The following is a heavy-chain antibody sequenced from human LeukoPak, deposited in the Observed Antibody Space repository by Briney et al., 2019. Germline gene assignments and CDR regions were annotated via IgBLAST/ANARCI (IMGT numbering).Heavy chain of an antibody. J-gene: IGHJ3*02. CDR1: GFTFSDYY. V-gene: IGHV3-11*04. Sequence: KAGGSLRLSCAASGFTFSDYYMSWIRQAPGKGLEWVSYISSSGSTIYYADSVKGRFTISRDNAKNSLYLQMNSLRAEDTAVYYCARDVYMYSGSYFSAFDIWGQGTMVTVSS. CDR2: ISSSGSTI. CDR3: ARDVYMYSGSYFSAFDI. D-gene: IGHD1-26*01.